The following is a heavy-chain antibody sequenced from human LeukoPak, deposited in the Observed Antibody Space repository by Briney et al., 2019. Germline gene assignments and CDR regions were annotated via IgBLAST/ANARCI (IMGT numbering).Heavy chain of an antibody. J-gene: IGHJ1*01. V-gene: IGHV4-39*01. CDR2: IYYSGST. Sequence: SETLSLTCTVSGGSISSSSYYWGWIRQPPGKGREWIGSIYYSGSTYYNPSLKSRVTISVDTSNNQFSLNLRSVTAADTAVYYCARRRYYDDSGYLEWGQGTLLSVSS. CDR1: GGSISSSSYY. CDR3: ARRRYYDDSGYLE. D-gene: IGHD3-22*01.